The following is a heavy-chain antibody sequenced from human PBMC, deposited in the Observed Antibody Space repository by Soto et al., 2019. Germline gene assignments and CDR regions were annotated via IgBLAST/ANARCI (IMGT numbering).Heavy chain of an antibody. J-gene: IGHJ4*02. CDR1: GFSLSTSGVG. V-gene: IGHV2-5*02. CDR2: IYWDDDK. CDR3: AHSRPPRLLDY. Sequence: QITLKESGPTLVKPTQTLTLTCTFSGFSLSTSGVGVGWIRQPPGKALEWLALIYWDDDKRYSPSLNSRLTITTXTSKNQVVLTMTNMDPVDTATYYCAHSRPPRLLDYWGQGTLVTVSS. D-gene: IGHD6-6*01.